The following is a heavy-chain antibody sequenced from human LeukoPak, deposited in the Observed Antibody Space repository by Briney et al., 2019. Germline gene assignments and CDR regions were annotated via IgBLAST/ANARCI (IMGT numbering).Heavy chain of an antibody. Sequence: GASVKVSFKASGYTFTSYDINWVRQATGQGLEWMGWMNPNSGNTGYAQKFQGRVTMTRNTSISTAYMELSSLRSEDTAVYYCASRSMRGKRNWFDPWGQGTLVTVSS. CDR3: ASRSMRGKRNWFDP. CDR1: GYTFTSYD. J-gene: IGHJ5*02. CDR2: MNPNSGNT. D-gene: IGHD2/OR15-2a*01. V-gene: IGHV1-8*01.